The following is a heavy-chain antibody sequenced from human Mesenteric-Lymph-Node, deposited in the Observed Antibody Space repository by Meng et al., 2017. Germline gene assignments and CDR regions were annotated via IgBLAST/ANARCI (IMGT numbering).Heavy chain of an antibody. CDR1: GGSIGSGGYY. D-gene: IGHD5-24*01. Sequence: QVQLQESGPGLVKPSQTLSLTCTVSGGSIGSGGYYWSWIRQHPGKGLEWIGYIYYTGSTFYNPSLKSRVTISVDTSKNQFSLKLISATAADTAVYYCAREAGRDGYATPKFDYWGQGTLVTASS. CDR3: AREAGRDGYATPKFDY. V-gene: IGHV4-31*03. CDR2: IYYTGST. J-gene: IGHJ4*02.